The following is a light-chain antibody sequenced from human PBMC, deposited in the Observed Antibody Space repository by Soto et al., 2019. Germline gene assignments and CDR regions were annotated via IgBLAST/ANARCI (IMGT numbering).Light chain of an antibody. J-gene: IGKJ4*01. CDR1: QGIRND. Sequence: AIQMTQSPSSLSASVGDRVTITCRASQGIRNDLGWYQQRPGTAPKLLIYAASNLQNGVPSRFSGSGSGTDFTLTNSSLQPEDIATYYCLQDYTYPLTFGGGTKVDIK. CDR3: LQDYTYPLT. V-gene: IGKV1-6*01. CDR2: AAS.